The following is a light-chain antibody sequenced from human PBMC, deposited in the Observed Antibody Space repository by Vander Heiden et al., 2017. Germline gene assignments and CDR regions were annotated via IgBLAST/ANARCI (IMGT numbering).Light chain of an antibody. Sequence: QSALTQPASVSGSPGQSITISCTGTSSDVGGYNYVSWYQQHPGKAPKLMIYAVSNRPSGVSNRFSGSKSGNTASLTISGLQAEDEADYYCSSYTSSSTQVFGTGTKVTVL. CDR1: SSDVGGYNY. CDR2: AVS. V-gene: IGLV2-14*01. CDR3: SSYTSSSTQV. J-gene: IGLJ1*01.